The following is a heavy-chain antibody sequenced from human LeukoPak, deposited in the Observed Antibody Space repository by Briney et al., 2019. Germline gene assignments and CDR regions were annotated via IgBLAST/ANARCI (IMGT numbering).Heavy chain of an antibody. Sequence: GGSLRLSCAASGFTFSSYWMHWVRQAPGKGLVWVSGINTDGSSTSYADSVKGRFTISRDNAKNTLYLQMNSLSAEDTAVYYCYGANAEHWGQGTPVTVSS. CDR3: YGANAEH. CDR2: INTDGSST. V-gene: IGHV3-74*01. CDR1: GFTFSSYW. D-gene: IGHD2-8*01. J-gene: IGHJ1*01.